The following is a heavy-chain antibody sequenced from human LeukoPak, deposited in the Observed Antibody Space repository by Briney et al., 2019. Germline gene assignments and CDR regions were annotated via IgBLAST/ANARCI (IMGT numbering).Heavy chain of an antibody. J-gene: IGHJ6*02. CDR1: GYSFNTYW. Sequence: GESLKISCKGPGYSFNTYWIVWVRQMPGKGLEWMGTIYPGDSKIRYSPSFQGQVTISADKSLSTAYLQWSSLKASDTAMYYCARTQEYYESVYHFYGMDAWGQGTTVTVSS. CDR3: ARTQEYYESVYHFYGMDA. CDR2: IYPGDSKI. D-gene: IGHD5/OR15-5a*01. V-gene: IGHV5-51*01.